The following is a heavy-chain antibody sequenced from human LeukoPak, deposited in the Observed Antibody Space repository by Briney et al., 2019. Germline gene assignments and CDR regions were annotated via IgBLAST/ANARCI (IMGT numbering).Heavy chain of an antibody. Sequence: ASVKVSCKASGYTFTDYYMHWVRQAPGQGLEWMGWINPNSGGTNYTQKFQGRVTMTRDTSISTAYMELSRLRSDDTAVYYCASVRYCSSTSCSKWSFDYWGQGTLVTVSS. V-gene: IGHV1-2*02. CDR1: GYTFTDYY. CDR3: ASVRYCSSTSCSKWSFDY. D-gene: IGHD2-2*01. CDR2: INPNSGGT. J-gene: IGHJ4*02.